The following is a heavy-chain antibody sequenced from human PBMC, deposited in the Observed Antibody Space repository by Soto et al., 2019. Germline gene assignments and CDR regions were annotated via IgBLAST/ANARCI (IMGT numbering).Heavy chain of an antibody. CDR2: VIPIFDKT. CDR3: ARDRGPTRLYYHGMDV. Sequence: QVQLVQSGAEVRKPGSSVKVSCKASGGTFSSYTLSWVRQAPGRGLEWMGGVIPIFDKTKYAQKFQGRVTITADESTSTVYMELSSLRFDDTAVYYCARDRGPTRLYYHGMDVWGQGTTVTVSS. CDR1: GGTFSSYT. V-gene: IGHV1-69*01. J-gene: IGHJ6*02. D-gene: IGHD3-10*01.